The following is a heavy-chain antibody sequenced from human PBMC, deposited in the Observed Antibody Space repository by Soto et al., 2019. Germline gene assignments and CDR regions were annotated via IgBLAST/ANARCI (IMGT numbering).Heavy chain of an antibody. J-gene: IGHJ4*02. D-gene: IGHD3-22*01. CDR1: GFTFSSYA. CDR3: AKDLTPDSSGYYFHDPYFDY. CDR2: ISGSGGGT. V-gene: IGHV3-23*01. Sequence: GGSLRLSCAASGFTFSSYAMSWVRQAPGKGLEWVSAISGSGGGTYYADSVKGRFTISRDNSKNTLYLQMNSLRAEDTAVYYCAKDLTPDSSGYYFHDPYFDYWGQGTLVTVSS.